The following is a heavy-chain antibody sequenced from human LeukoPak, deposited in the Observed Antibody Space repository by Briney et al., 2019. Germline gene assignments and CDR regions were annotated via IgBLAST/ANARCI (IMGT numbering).Heavy chain of an antibody. Sequence: GASVKVSCKASCYTFTSYGISWVRQAPGQGLEWMGWISAYNGNTNYAQKLQGRVTMTTDTSTSTAYMERRSLRSDDTAVYYCVRVYGSRGFRGPLSRYYFDYWGQGTLVTVSS. D-gene: IGHD3-22*01. CDR1: CYTFTSYG. J-gene: IGHJ4*02. CDR2: ISAYNGNT. CDR3: VRVYGSRGFRGPLSRYYFDY. V-gene: IGHV1-18*01.